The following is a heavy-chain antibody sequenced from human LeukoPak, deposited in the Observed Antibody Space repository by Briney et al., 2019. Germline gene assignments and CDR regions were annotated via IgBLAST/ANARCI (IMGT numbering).Heavy chain of an antibody. CDR3: ASRIWCSSTSCFFDAFDI. CDR1: GFTVSSNY. D-gene: IGHD2-2*01. Sequence: GGSLRPSCAASGFTVSSNYMSWVRQAPGKGLEWVSVIYSGGSTYYADSVKGRFTISRDNSKNTLYLQMNSLRAEDTAVYYCASRIWCSSTSCFFDAFDIWGQGTMVTVSS. V-gene: IGHV3-53*01. J-gene: IGHJ3*02. CDR2: IYSGGST.